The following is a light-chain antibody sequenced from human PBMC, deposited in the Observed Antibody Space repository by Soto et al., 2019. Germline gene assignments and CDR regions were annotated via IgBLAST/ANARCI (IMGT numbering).Light chain of an antibody. J-gene: IGLJ1*01. Sequence: QSVLTQPASVSGSPGQSITSSCTGTSSDVGSYNLVSWYQQHPGKAPKLMIYEVSKRPSGVSNRFSGSKSGNTASLTISGLQAADEADYYCCSYAGSSTFYVFGPGTKLTVL. CDR1: SSDVGSYNL. V-gene: IGLV2-23*02. CDR2: EVS. CDR3: CSYAGSSTFYV.